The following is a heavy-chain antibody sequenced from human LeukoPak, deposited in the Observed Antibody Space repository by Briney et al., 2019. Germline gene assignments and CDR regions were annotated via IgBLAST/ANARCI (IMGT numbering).Heavy chain of an antibody. D-gene: IGHD5-12*01. Sequence: GGSLRLSCAASGFTFSSYAMRWVRQAPGKGLEWVSGISGRGGSTYYADSVKGRFTISRDKSKNTLYLQMNSLRAEDTAVYYCARDSGGYDYYSYFDYWGQGTLVTVSS. CDR2: ISGRGGST. J-gene: IGHJ4*02. CDR1: GFTFSSYA. V-gene: IGHV3-23*01. CDR3: ARDSGGYDYYSYFDY.